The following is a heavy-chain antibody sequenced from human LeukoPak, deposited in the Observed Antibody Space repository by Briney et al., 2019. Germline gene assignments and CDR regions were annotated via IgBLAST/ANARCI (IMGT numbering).Heavy chain of an antibody. V-gene: IGHV4-4*07. D-gene: IGHD5-12*01. CDR3: AREARLASAAGLDV. Sequence: PSESLSLTWTVSGGSIRGYYWGWIRQQAGKRLEWIGRLYGSARIKYNPSLRSRLSLSGATSKNQFSLKLSSVTAADTAVYYCAREARLASAAGLDVWGQGTMVTVS. CDR2: LYGSARI. CDR1: GGSIRGYY. J-gene: IGHJ6*02.